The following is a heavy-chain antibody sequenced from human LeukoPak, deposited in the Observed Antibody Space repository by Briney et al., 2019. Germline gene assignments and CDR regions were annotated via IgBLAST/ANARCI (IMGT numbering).Heavy chain of an antibody. Sequence: GGSLRLSCAASGFTFSTFGMDWVRQGPGKGLAWVSGIPPSGATTYYADSVKGRFTISRDNAKNSLYLQMNSLRAEDTAVYYCAKRNYYFDYWGQGTLVTVSS. V-gene: IGHV3-21*01. CDR1: GFTFSTFG. CDR2: IPPSGATT. CDR3: AKRNYYFDY. J-gene: IGHJ4*02. D-gene: IGHD1-14*01.